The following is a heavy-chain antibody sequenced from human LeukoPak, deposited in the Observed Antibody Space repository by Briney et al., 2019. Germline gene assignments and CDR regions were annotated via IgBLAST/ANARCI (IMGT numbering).Heavy chain of an antibody. Sequence: PGGSLRLSCAASGFTFSNYWMSWVRQAPGKGLEWVANIKQDGSDKYYVDSVKGRFTISRDNAKNSLYLQMNSLRAEDTAVYCCARDTVATTFDYWGQGTVVTVSS. CDR3: ARDTVATTFDY. CDR1: GFTFSNYW. D-gene: IGHD4-17*01. J-gene: IGHJ4*02. V-gene: IGHV3-7*04. CDR2: IKQDGSDK.